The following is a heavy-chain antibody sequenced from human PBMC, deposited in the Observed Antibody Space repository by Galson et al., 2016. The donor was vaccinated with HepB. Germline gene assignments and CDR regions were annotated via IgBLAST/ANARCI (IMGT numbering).Heavy chain of an antibody. CDR2: DSMDGRRK. V-gene: IGHV3-30*18. Sequence: SLRLSCAAPGFTFSNRGMHWVRRAPGKGLEWVAADSMDGRRKFYADSVKGRFTISRDNSSNMLFLQMNSLRADDTAVYYCAKRHEYCPPVGCSVDYWGQGTLVSVSS. CDR3: AKRHEYCPPVGCSVDY. J-gene: IGHJ4*02. D-gene: IGHD2/OR15-2a*01. CDR1: GFTFSNRG.